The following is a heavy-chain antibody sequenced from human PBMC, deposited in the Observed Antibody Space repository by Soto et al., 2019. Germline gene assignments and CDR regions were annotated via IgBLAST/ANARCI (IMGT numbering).Heavy chain of an antibody. D-gene: IGHD3-3*01. J-gene: IGHJ6*02. CDR1: GFTFSSYS. CDR3: ARDAGMDYDFWSGYYYYYGMDV. CDR2: ISSSSSYI. V-gene: IGHV3-21*01. Sequence: GGSLRLSCAASGFTFSSYSMNWVRQAPGKGLEWVSSISSSSSYIYYADSVKGRFTISRDNAKNSLYLQMNSLRAEDTAVYYCARDAGMDYDFWSGYYYYYGMDVWSQGTTVTVSS.